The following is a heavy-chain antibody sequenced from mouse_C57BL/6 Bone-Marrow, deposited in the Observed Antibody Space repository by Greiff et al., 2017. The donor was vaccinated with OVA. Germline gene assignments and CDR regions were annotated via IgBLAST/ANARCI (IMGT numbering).Heavy chain of an antibody. D-gene: IGHD1-2*01. CDR2: ISDGGSYT. CDR3: ARDHYYDRAWFAY. CDR1: GFTFSSYA. J-gene: IGHJ3*01. V-gene: IGHV5-4*01. Sequence: EVKLMESGGGLVKPGGSLKLSCAASGFTFSSYAMSWVRQTPEKRLEWVATISDGGSYTYYPDNVKGRFTISRDNAKNNLYLQMSHLKSEDTAMYYCARDHYYDRAWFAYWGQGTLVTVSA.